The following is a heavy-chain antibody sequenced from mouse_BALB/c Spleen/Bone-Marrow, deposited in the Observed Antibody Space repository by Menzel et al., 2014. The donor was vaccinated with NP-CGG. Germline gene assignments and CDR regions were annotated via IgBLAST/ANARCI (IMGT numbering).Heavy chain of an antibody. D-gene: IGHD4-1*01. CDR3: ARWEYYAMDN. V-gene: IGHV14-3*02. CDR2: IDPANGNT. J-gene: IGHJ4*01. CDR1: GFNIKDTY. Sequence: VHVKQSGAELVKPGASVKLSCTASGFNIKDTYMHWVKQRPEQGLEWIGRIDPANGNTKYDPKFQSKATITADTSSNTAYLQLSSLTSEDTTAEYCARWEYYAMDNWGQGTSVTVSS.